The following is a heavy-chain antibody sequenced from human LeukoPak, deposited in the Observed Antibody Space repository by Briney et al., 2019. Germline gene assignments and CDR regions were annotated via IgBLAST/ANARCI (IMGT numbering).Heavy chain of an antibody. V-gene: IGHV1-24*01. D-gene: IGHD5-24*01. CDR3: AHGKGRWLHLIY. CDR2: FGPEDGET. Sequence: ASVKVSCKVSGYTLTELSMHWVRQAPGKGLEWMGGFGPEDGETIYAQKFQGRVTMTEDTSTDTAYMELSSLRSEDTAVYYCAHGKGRWLHLIYWGQGTLVTVSS. CDR1: GYTLTELS. J-gene: IGHJ4*02.